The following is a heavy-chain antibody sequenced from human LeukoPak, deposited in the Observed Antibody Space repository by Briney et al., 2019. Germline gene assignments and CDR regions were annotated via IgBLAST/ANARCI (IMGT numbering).Heavy chain of an antibody. CDR3: AKDYKPYDILTGTFDY. V-gene: IGHV3-30*02. Sequence: GGSLRLSCAASGFTFSSYGMHWVRQAPGKGLEWVAFIRYDGSNKYYADSVKGRFTISRDNSKNTLYLQMSSLRAEDTAVYYCAKDYKPYDILTGTFDYWGQGTLVTVSS. CDR2: IRYDGSNK. CDR1: GFTFSSYG. D-gene: IGHD3-9*01. J-gene: IGHJ4*02.